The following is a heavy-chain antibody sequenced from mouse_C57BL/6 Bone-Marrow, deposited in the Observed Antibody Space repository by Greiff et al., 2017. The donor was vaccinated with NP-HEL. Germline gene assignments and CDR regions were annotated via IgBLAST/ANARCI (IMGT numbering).Heavy chain of an antibody. V-gene: IGHV14-3*01. J-gene: IGHJ2*01. D-gene: IGHD2-14*01. CDR2: IAPANVHT. Sequence: VQLQQSVAELVRPGASVKLSCTASGFNIKNTYMHWVKQRPEQGLEWIGRIAPANVHTKSAPKFQGKATITADTASNTAYLQLSSLTSEDTAIYYCAPYYRGGDWGQGTTLTVSS. CDR1: GFNIKNTY. CDR3: APYYRGGD.